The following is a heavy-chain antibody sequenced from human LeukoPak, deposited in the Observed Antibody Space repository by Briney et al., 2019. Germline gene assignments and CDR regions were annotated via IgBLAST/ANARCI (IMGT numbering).Heavy chain of an antibody. V-gene: IGHV5-51*01. CDR2: MYPGDSDT. CDR1: GYIFPNYW. Sequence: GESLKISCKASGYIFPNYWIGWVRQMPGKGLERIGIMYPGDSDTKYRPSFQGQVTISADKSISTAYLQWSSLKASDTAMYYCARSEGVIATDFYFDYWGQGTLVTVSS. J-gene: IGHJ4*02. D-gene: IGHD2-21*01. CDR3: ARSEGVIATDFYFDY.